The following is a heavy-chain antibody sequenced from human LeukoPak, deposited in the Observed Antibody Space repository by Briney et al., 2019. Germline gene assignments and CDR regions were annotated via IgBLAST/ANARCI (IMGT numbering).Heavy chain of an antibody. Sequence: KPGESLKISCKGSGYSFSSYWIGWVRQLPGKGLEWMGIIYPDDSDTRYSPSFQGQVTISADKTISTAYLQWSSLKASETAMYYCARHRKDIGLDSWGQGTLVTVSS. CDR3: ARHRKDIGLDS. D-gene: IGHD2-15*01. CDR1: GYSFSSYW. J-gene: IGHJ4*02. CDR2: IYPDDSDT. V-gene: IGHV5-51*01.